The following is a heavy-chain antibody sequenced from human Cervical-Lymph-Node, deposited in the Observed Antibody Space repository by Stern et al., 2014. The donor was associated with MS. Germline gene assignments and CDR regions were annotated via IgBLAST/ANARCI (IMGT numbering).Heavy chain of an antibody. V-gene: IGHV3-74*01. CDR3: ASITYYYESSDYYNEY. D-gene: IGHD3-22*01. J-gene: IGHJ4*02. Sequence: EVQLEESGGGPVQPGGTLRLSCAASGFTFSSRWIHWVRQAPGKGLVWVSRIYSYGSDKTYAAYLKGRFTISRDNRQDKLDLQLHSLRVEDTAVYYCASITYYYESSDYYNEYWGQGILVTVSS. CDR2: IYSYGSDK. CDR1: GFTFSSRW.